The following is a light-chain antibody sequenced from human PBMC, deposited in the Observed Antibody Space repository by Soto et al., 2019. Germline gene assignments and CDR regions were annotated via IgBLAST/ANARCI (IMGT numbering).Light chain of an antibody. Sequence: DMVMTQSPDSLAVSLGERATINCKSSQSVLYSSNNKNYLAWYQQKPGQPPKLLIYWASTRESGVPDRFSGSGSGTDFTLTISSLQSEDFAVYYCQQYNNWPLTFGGGTKVDIK. J-gene: IGKJ4*01. CDR2: WAS. CDR1: QSVLYSSNNKNY. CDR3: QQYNNWPLT. V-gene: IGKV4-1*01.